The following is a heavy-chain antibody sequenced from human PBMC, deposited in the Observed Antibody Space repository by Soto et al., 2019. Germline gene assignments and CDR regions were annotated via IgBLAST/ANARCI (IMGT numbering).Heavy chain of an antibody. D-gene: IGHD2-2*01. CDR1: GGTFSSYA. J-gene: IGHJ5*02. Sequence: QVQLVQSGAEVKKPGSSVKVSCKASGGTFSSYAISWVRQAPGQGLEWMGGIIPIFGTANYAQKFQGRVTITADESTRAAYLELSSLRSEGTAVYFWARVWGLVPAAIGWFDPWGQGTLVTVSS. V-gene: IGHV1-69*12. CDR2: IIPIFGTA. CDR3: ARVWGLVPAAIGWFDP.